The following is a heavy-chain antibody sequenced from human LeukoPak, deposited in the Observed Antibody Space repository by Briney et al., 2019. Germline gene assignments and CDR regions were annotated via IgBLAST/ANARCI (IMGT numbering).Heavy chain of an antibody. CDR3: AKCPNFGFLEWLSSSNYFDY. CDR1: GFTFSSYA. D-gene: IGHD3-3*01. Sequence: QPGGSLRLSCAASGFTFSSYAMSWVRQAPGKGLEWVSAISGSGGSTYYADSVKGRFTISRDNSKNTLYLQMNSLRAEDTAVYYCAKCPNFGFLEWLSSSNYFDYWGQGTLVTVSS. J-gene: IGHJ4*02. V-gene: IGHV3-23*01. CDR2: ISGSGGST.